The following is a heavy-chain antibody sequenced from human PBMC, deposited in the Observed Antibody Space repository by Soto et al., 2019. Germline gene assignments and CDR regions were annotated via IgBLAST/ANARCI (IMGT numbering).Heavy chain of an antibody. CDR2: IKQDGSEK. V-gene: IGHV3-7*01. Sequence: GGSLRLSCAASGFTFSSYWMSWVRQAPGKGLEWVANIKQDGSEKYYVDSVKGRFTISRDNAKNSLYLQMNSLRAEDTAVYYCARDLPSSNNWAPRWFDPWGQGTLVTVSS. D-gene: IGHD1-20*01. CDR1: GFTFSSYW. J-gene: IGHJ5*02. CDR3: ARDLPSSNNWAPRWFDP.